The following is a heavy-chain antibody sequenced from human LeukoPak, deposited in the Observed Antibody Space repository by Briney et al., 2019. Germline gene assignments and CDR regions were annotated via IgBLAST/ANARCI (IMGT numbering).Heavy chain of an antibody. Sequence: SETLSLTCTVSGGSISSSSYYWGWIRQPPGKGLEWIGSIYYSGSTYYNPSLKSRVTISVDTSKNQFSLKLSSVTAADTAVYYCARPLLVAGTWGIYYYYGMDVWGQGTTVTVSS. V-gene: IGHV4-39*01. CDR2: IYYSGST. CDR3: ARPLLVAGTWGIYYYYGMDV. CDR1: GGSISSSSYY. J-gene: IGHJ6*02. D-gene: IGHD6-19*01.